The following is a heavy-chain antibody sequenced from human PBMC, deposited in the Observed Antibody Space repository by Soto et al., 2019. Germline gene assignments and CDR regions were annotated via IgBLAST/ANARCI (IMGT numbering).Heavy chain of an antibody. V-gene: IGHV1-18*04. Sequence: QVQLVQSGDEMKKPGASVKVSCKASGYTFTTYGISWVRQATVQGLEWMGWIRAYNGNTHYAQKLQGRVTMTTDTSTSTDYVELRSLRSDETSVYYCAREHFPSNYDCFDYWGQGTLVTVSS. J-gene: IGHJ4*02. CDR3: AREHFPSNYDCFDY. D-gene: IGHD3-3*02. CDR2: IRAYNGNT. CDR1: GYTFTTYG.